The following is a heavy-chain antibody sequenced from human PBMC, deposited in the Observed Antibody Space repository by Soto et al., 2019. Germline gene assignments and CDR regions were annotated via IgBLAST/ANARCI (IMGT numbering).Heavy chain of an antibody. V-gene: IGHV4-59*08. CDR2: IYYSGST. D-gene: IGHD1-1*01. CDR1: GGSISSYY. CDR3: ARHLSTTIATLPFDY. Sequence: PSETLSLTCTVSGGSISSYYWSWIRQPPGKGLEWIAYIYYSGSTEYNPSLKSRVTISVDTSKNQFSLKLSSVTAADTAVYYCARHLSTTIATLPFDYWGQGTLVTVSS. J-gene: IGHJ4*02.